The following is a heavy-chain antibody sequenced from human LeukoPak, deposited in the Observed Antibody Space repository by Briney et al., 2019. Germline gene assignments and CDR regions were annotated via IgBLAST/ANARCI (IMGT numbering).Heavy chain of an antibody. CDR3: ARGLGSYFDY. CDR2: IYPGDSDT. Sequence: GESLKISCKGSGYSFTSYWIAWVRQMPGKGLEWIGIIYPGDSDTRYSPSFQGQVTISVDKSIATAYLQWSSLKASDSAMYYCARGLGSYFDYWGQGTLVTVSS. D-gene: IGHD6-19*01. J-gene: IGHJ4*02. CDR1: GYSFTSYW. V-gene: IGHV5-51*01.